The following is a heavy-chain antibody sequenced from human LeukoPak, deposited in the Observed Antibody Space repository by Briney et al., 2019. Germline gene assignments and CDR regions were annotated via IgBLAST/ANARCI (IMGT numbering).Heavy chain of an antibody. Sequence: PSETLSLTCAVYGGSFSGYYWSWIRQPPGKGLEWIGEINHSGSTNYNPSLKSRVTISVDTSKNQFSLKLSSVTAADTAVYYCARGRKVYSSGWYDRPYYYYYYMDVWGKGTTVTVSS. CDR2: INHSGST. J-gene: IGHJ6*03. CDR1: GGSFSGYY. D-gene: IGHD6-19*01. V-gene: IGHV4-34*01. CDR3: ARGRKVYSSGWYDRPYYYYYYMDV.